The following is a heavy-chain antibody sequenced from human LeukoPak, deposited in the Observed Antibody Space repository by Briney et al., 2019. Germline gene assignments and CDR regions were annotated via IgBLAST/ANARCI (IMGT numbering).Heavy chain of an antibody. CDR1: GGSISSGDYY. CDR3: AREPRTTVTTDY. D-gene: IGHD4-17*01. CDR2: IYYSGST. J-gene: IGHJ4*02. Sequence: SETLSLTCTVSGGSISSGDYYWSWIRRPPGTGLEWIGYIYYSGSTYYNPSLKSRVTISVDTSKNQFSLKLSSVTAADTAVYYCAREPRTTVTTDYWGQGTLVIVSS. V-gene: IGHV4-30-4*01.